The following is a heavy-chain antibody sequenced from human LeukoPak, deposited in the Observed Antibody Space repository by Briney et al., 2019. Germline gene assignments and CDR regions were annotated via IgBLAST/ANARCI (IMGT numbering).Heavy chain of an antibody. CDR3: ARRPRDGYNRPYYFDY. CDR2: INPNNGAT. CDR1: GYTFTGYY. Sequence: ASVKLSCKASGYTFTGYYMNWVRQAPGQGLEWMGWINPNNGATNYAQKFQGRVTMTRDTSISTAYMELSRLTSDDTAVYYCARRPRDGYNRPYYFDYWGQGTLVTVSS. J-gene: IGHJ4*02. V-gene: IGHV1-2*02. D-gene: IGHD5-24*01.